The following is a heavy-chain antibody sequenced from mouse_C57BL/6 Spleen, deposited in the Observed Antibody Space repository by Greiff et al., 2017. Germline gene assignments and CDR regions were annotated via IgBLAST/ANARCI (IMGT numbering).Heavy chain of an antibody. J-gene: IGHJ4*01. CDR2: IYPGSGNT. CDR1: GYTFTDYY. CDR3: ARYENYYGSRGDYAMDY. D-gene: IGHD1-1*01. Sequence: QVQLQQSGAELVRPGASVKLSCKASGYTFTDYYINWVKQRPGQGLEWIARIYPGSGNTYYNEKFKGKATLTAEKSSSTAYMQLSSLTSEDSAVYFCARYENYYGSRGDYAMDYWGQGTSVTVSS. V-gene: IGHV1-76*01.